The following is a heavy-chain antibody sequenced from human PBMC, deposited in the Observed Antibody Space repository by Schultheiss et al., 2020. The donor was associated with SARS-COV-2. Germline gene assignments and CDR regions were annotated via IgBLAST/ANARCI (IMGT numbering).Heavy chain of an antibody. CDR2: IYYSGST. Sequence: SETLSLTCTVSGGSISSYYWSWIRQPPGKGLEWIGYIYYSGSTNYNPSLKSRVTISVDTSKNQFSLKLSSVTAADTAVYYCASGPSDYGDYLGFDYWGQGTLVTVSS. D-gene: IGHD4-17*01. J-gene: IGHJ4*02. CDR1: GGSISSYY. V-gene: IGHV4-59*01. CDR3: ASGPSDYGDYLGFDY.